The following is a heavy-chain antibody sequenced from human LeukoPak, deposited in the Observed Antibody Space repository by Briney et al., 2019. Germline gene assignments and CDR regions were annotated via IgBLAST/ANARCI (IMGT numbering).Heavy chain of an antibody. CDR3: ARPANYYYYFYMNV. J-gene: IGHJ6*03. V-gene: IGHV4-39*07. CDR1: GDTLSNNNYY. Sequence: PSETLSLTCTVSGDTLSNNNYYWRWLRQPPGKGLEWLGSIYYSGSTHYNPSLKSRVTISVDTSKNQFSLTLSSVTAADTAVYYCARPANYYYYFYMNVWGKGTTVTVSS. CDR2: IYYSGST.